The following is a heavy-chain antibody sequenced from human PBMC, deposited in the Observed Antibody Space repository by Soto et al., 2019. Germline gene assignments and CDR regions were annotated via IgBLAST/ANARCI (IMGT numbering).Heavy chain of an antibody. V-gene: IGHV4-61*01. Sequence: SETLSLTCTVSGGSVSSGSYYWSWIRQPPGKGLEWIGYIYYSGSTNYNPSLKSRVTISVDTSKNQFSLKLSSVTAADTVVYYCARDRYYDFWSSYFAYYGMDVWGQGTTVTVSS. D-gene: IGHD3-3*01. CDR2: IYYSGST. CDR1: GGSVSSGSYY. J-gene: IGHJ6*02. CDR3: ARDRYYDFWSSYFAYYGMDV.